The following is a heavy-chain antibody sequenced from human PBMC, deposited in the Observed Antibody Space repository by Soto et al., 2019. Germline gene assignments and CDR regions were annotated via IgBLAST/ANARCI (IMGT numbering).Heavy chain of an antibody. Sequence: QVQLVQSGAEVKKPGASVKVSCKASGYTFTSYGISWVRQAPGQGREWMGWISAYNGNTNYAQKLQGRVTMTTDTSTSTAYMELRSLRSDDTAVYYWAGDAPGAAAGTGEFDYWGQGTLVTVSS. CDR2: ISAYNGNT. J-gene: IGHJ4*02. V-gene: IGHV1-18*01. CDR3: AGDAPGAAAGTGEFDY. D-gene: IGHD6-13*01. CDR1: GYTFTSYG.